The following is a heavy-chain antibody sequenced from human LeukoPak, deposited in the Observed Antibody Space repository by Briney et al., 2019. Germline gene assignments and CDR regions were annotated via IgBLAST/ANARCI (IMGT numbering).Heavy chain of an antibody. J-gene: IGHJ4*02. CDR3: ARGGVGSGWYRALPTDYFDY. V-gene: IGHV1-2*02. CDR1: GYTFTGYY. D-gene: IGHD6-19*01. CDR2: INPNSGGT. Sequence: GASVKVSCKASGYTFTGYYMHWVRQAPGQGLEGMGWINPNSGGTNYAQKFQGRVTMTRDTSISTAYMELSRLRSDDTAVYYCARGGVGSGWYRALPTDYFDYWGQGTLVTVSS.